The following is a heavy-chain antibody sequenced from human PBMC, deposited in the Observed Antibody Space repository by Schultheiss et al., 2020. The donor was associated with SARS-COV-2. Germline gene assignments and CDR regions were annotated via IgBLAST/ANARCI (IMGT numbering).Heavy chain of an antibody. CDR2: ISAYNGNT. J-gene: IGHJ6*03. Sequence: GGSLRLSCKASGYTFTSYGISWVRQAPGQGLEWMGWISAYNGNTNYAQKLQGRVTMTTDTSTSTAYMELRSLRSDDTAVYYCARDVVVVPAAIKPGNYYYYYMDVWGKGTTVTVSS. D-gene: IGHD2-2*01. CDR1: GYTFTSYG. CDR3: ARDVVVVPAAIKPGNYYYYYMDV. V-gene: IGHV1-18*01.